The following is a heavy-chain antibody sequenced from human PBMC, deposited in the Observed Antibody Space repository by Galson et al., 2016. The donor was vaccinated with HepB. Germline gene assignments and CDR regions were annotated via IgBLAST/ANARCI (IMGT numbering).Heavy chain of an antibody. D-gene: IGHD4-17*01. CDR3: ARALEYGSRNYYDYYAMDV. CDR2: IDPDDSYT. J-gene: IGHJ6*02. V-gene: IGHV5-10-1*01. CDR1: GYRLTDYW. Sequence: QSGAEVKEPGESLRISCQGSGYRLTDYWITWVRQVPGKGLQWMGRIDPDDSYTNYSPSFQGHVTISVDKSINTAYLQWSTRKASDTAIYYCARALEYGSRNYYDYYAMDVWGPGTTVIVSS.